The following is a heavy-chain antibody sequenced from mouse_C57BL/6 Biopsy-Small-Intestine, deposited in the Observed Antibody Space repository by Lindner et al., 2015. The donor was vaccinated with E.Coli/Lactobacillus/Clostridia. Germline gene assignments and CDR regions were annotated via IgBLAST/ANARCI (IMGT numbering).Heavy chain of an antibody. CDR1: GYTFTTYA. Sequence: SVKVSCKASGYTFTTYATQWVRQAPGQRLEWMGWIIAVNGDTRYSQDFQGRVTFSADTSASTAYMELSSLRSEDTAVYYCVRERGGFFDYWGQGTLVTVSS. V-gene: IGHV1S46*01. CDR2: IIAVNGDT. CDR3: VRERGGFFDY. J-gene: IGHJ4*01.